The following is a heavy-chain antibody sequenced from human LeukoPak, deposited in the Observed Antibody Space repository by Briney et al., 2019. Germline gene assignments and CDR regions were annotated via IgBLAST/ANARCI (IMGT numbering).Heavy chain of an antibody. D-gene: IGHD3-22*01. CDR2: INSDGRDI. V-gene: IGHV3-74*01. Sequence: PGGSLRLSCAASGFTFTRYWVHSVRHAPRKGLGWVSRINSDGRDITYADSVKGRFTISRDNSKNTLYLQMNSLRAEDTAVYYCASGTYYYDSSGYHSYYWGQGTLVTVSS. CDR1: GFTFTRYW. CDR3: ASGTYYYDSSGYHSYY. J-gene: IGHJ4*02.